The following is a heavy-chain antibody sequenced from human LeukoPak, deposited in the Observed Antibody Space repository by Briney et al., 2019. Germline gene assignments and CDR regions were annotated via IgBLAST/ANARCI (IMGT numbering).Heavy chain of an antibody. J-gene: IGHJ4*02. CDR3: ARRWVAIDY. CDR1: GGSISSSSYY. V-gene: IGHV4-39*01. CDR2: IYYSGST. Sequence: PSETLSLTCTVSGGSISSSSYYWGWIRQPPGKGLEWIGSIYYSGSTYYNPSLKSRVTISVDTSKNQFSLKLSSVTAAVTAVYYCARRWVAIDYWGQGTLVTVSS. D-gene: IGHD6-13*01.